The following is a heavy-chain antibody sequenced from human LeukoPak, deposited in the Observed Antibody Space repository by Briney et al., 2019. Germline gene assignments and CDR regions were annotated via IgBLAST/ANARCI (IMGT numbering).Heavy chain of an antibody. J-gene: IGHJ5*02. D-gene: IGHD2-15*01. Sequence: SETLSLTCAVSGASISSGGYSWTWIRQPPGMNLEWIGYIYDDDRTSYNPSLKSRLTISADRSKNQFSLNLSSVTAADTAVYYCARGDCRGGSCYTGTAWFDTWGQGTRVTVSS. CDR1: GASISSGGYS. V-gene: IGHV4-30-2*01. CDR3: ARGDCRGGSCYTGTAWFDT. CDR2: IYDDDRT.